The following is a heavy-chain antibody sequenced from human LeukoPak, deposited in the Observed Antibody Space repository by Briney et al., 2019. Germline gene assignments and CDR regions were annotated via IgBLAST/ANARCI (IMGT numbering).Heavy chain of an antibody. Sequence: PSETLSLTCTVSGGSISSYYWNWIRQSAGKGLEWIGRIYTSGSTNYNPSLKSRVTMSVDTSKNQFSLKVSSVTAADTAVYYCARDDLWSGYRAFDIWGQGTRVTVSS. CDR2: IYTSGST. J-gene: IGHJ3*02. CDR3: ARDDLWSGYRAFDI. D-gene: IGHD3-3*01. CDR1: GGSISSYY. V-gene: IGHV4-4*07.